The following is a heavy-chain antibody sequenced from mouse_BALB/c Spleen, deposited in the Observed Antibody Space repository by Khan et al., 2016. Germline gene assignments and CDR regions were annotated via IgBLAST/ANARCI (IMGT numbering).Heavy chain of an antibody. J-gene: IGHJ2*01. Sequence: QVQLQQSGPELVKPGASVRISCKASGYTFTSYYIHWVKQRPGQGLEWIGWIYPGNVNTKYNEKFKGKATLTADKSSSTAYMQLNSLTSEDSAVYFCARGGLRRGYYFDYWGQGTTLTVSS. V-gene: IGHV1S56*01. CDR1: GYTFTSYY. D-gene: IGHD2-4*01. CDR2: IYPGNVNT. CDR3: ARGGLRRGYYFDY.